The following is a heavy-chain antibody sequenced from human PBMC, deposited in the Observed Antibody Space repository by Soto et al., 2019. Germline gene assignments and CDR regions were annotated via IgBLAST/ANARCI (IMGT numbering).Heavy chain of an antibody. Sequence: SGPTLVNPTQTLTLTCTFSGFSLTTSGVGVGWIRQPPGKALEWLALIYWNDDKRYSPSLKGRLTITKDTSKNQVVLAMTNMDPVDTATYYCTLRQDTSRGPIYWGQGIMVTVSS. CDR1: GFSLTTSGVG. CDR2: IYWNDDK. CDR3: TLRQDTSRGPIY. J-gene: IGHJ4*02. D-gene: IGHD6-13*01. V-gene: IGHV2-5*01.